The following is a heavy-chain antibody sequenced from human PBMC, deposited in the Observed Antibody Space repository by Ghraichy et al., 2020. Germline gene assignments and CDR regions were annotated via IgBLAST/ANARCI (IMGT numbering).Heavy chain of an antibody. CDR2: ISWNSGSI. Sequence: LRLSCAASGFTFDDYAMHWVRQAPGKGLEWVSGISWNSGSIGYADSVKGRFTISRDNAKNSLYLQMNSLRAEDTALYYCAKDYYYDSSGYYDYWGQGTLVTVSS. D-gene: IGHD3-22*01. CDR1: GFTFDDYA. CDR3: AKDYYYDSSGYYDY. V-gene: IGHV3-9*01. J-gene: IGHJ4*02.